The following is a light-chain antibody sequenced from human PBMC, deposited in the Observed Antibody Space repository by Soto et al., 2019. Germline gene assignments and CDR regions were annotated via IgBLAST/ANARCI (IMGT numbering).Light chain of an antibody. CDR3: QQYNNWIT. CDR1: QTIDTN. Sequence: EIVMAQSPGTLSVSPGERATLSCRASQTIDTNLAWYQQKPGQAPRLLIYAASNRATGVPARFSGSWSGTEFTLTISSLQSEDFAVYYCQQYNNWITFGQGTRLEI. J-gene: IGKJ5*01. CDR2: AAS. V-gene: IGKV3-15*01.